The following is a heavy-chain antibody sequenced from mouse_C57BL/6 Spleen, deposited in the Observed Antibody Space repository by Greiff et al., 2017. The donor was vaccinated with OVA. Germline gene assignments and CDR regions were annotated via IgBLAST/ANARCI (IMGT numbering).Heavy chain of an antibody. J-gene: IGHJ1*03. CDR3: ARSGSSHWYFDV. V-gene: IGHV14-2*01. Sequence: EVQLQQSGAELVKPGASVKLSCTASGFNIKDYYMHWVKQRTEQGLEWIGRIDPEDGATKYAPKFQGKATITADTSSNTAYLQLSSLTSEDTAVYYCARSGSSHWYFDVWGTGTTVTVSS. CDR1: GFNIKDYY. D-gene: IGHD1-1*01. CDR2: IDPEDGAT.